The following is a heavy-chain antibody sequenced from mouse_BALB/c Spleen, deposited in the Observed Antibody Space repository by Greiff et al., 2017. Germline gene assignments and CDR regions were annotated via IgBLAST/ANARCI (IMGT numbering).Heavy chain of an antibody. Sequence: VHVKQSGPELVKPGASVKISCKASGYSFTGYFMNWVKQSHGKSLEWIGRINPYNGDTFYNQKFKGKATLTVDKSSSTAHMELLSLTSEDSAVYYCGKEIYDGYYVAMDYWGQGTSVTVSS. D-gene: IGHD2-3*01. J-gene: IGHJ4*01. CDR3: GKEIYDGYYVAMDY. CDR2: INPYNGDT. CDR1: GYSFTGYF. V-gene: IGHV1-37*01.